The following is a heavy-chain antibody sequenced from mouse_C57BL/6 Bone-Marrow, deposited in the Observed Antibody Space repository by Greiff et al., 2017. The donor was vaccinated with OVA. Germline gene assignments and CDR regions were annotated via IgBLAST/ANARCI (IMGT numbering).Heavy chain of an antibody. CDR2: IDPENGDT. CDR1: GFNIKDDY. Sequence: VQLKQSGAELVRPGASVKLSCTASGFNIKDDYMHWVKQRPEQGLEWIGWIDPENGDTEYASKFQGKATITADTSSNTAYLQLSSLTSGDTAVYYSTKGYYFDYWGQGTTLTVSS. J-gene: IGHJ2*01. V-gene: IGHV14-4*01. CDR3: TKGYYFDY.